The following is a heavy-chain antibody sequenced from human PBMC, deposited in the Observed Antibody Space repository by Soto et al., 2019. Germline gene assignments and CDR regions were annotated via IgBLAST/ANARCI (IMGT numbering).Heavy chain of an antibody. D-gene: IGHD3-3*01. Sequence: PGESLKISCKGSGYSFNTYWIGWVRQMPGKGLEWMGVIYPDDSDIRYSPSFQGQVTISADKSISTAYLQWSSLKASDSAIYYCARRSYEGFDYRGQGTLVPVS. CDR2: IYPDDSDI. CDR3: ARRSYEGFDY. J-gene: IGHJ4*02. CDR1: GYSFNTYW. V-gene: IGHV5-51*01.